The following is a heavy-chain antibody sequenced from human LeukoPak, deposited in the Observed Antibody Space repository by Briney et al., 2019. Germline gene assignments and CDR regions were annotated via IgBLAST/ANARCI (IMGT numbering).Heavy chain of an antibody. CDR2: MFYSGST. Sequence: SETLSLTCTVSGGSISSYYWSWIRQPPGKGLEWIGYMFYSGSTYNNPSLKSRVIISVDTSKNQFSLKLSSVTAADTAVYYCARGKEFSFHDWGQGTLVTVSS. CDR3: ARGKEFSFHD. D-gene: IGHD3-10*01. V-gene: IGHV4-59*12. J-gene: IGHJ4*02. CDR1: GGSISSYY.